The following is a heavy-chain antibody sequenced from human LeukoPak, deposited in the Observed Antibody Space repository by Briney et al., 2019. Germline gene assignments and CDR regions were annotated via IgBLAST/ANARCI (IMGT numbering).Heavy chain of an antibody. CDR1: GGSISSSSYY. J-gene: IGHJ3*02. CDR3: AGAGMKNFWSGYNDAFGI. D-gene: IGHD3-3*01. CDR2: IYYSGST. Sequence: SETLSLTCTVSGGSISSSSYYWGWIRQPPGKGLEWIGSIYYSGSTYYNPSLKSRVTISVDTSKNQFSLKLSSVTAADTAVYYCAGAGMKNFWSGYNDAFGIWGQGTMVTVSS. V-gene: IGHV4-39*07.